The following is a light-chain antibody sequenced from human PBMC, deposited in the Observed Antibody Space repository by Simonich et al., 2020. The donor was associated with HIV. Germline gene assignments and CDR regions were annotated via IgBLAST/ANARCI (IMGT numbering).Light chain of an antibody. V-gene: IGLV3-27*01. J-gene: IGLJ2*01. CDR1: ILAKKY. CDR2: KDN. Sequence: SYELTQPSSVSVSSGQTARITCSGNILAKKYARWFQQKPGQAPVLVIYKDNERPSGIPERFSGSSSGTTVTLTISGAQVEDEADYYCQVWDSSILFGGGTKLTVL. CDR3: QVWDSSIL.